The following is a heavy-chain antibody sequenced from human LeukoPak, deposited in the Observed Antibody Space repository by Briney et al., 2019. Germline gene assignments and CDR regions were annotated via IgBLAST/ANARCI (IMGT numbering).Heavy chain of an antibody. D-gene: IGHD2-15*01. J-gene: IGHJ5*02. CDR2: ISSSGTTI. Sequence: GGSLKLSCAASGFTFSSYEMNWVRQAPGKGLEWVSYISSSGTTIYYADSVKGRFTISRDNAKNSLYLQMNSLRAEDTAVYYCARVGVVVAATGNLWFDPWGQGTLVTVSS. V-gene: IGHV3-48*03. CDR3: ARVGVVVAATGNLWFDP. CDR1: GFTFSSYE.